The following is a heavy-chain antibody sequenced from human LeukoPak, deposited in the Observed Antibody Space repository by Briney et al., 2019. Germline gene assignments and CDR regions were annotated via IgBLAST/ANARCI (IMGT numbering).Heavy chain of an antibody. V-gene: IGHV4-38-2*01. D-gene: IGHD1-26*01. J-gene: IGHJ4*02. CDR2: IYYSGST. CDR1: GYSISSGYY. CDR3: ARPSGSYDY. Sequence: SETLSLTCAVSGYSISSGYYWGWIRQPPGKGLEWIGSIYYSGSTYYNPSLKSRVTISVDTSKNQFSLKLSSVTAADTAVYYCARPSGSYDYWGQGTLVTVSS.